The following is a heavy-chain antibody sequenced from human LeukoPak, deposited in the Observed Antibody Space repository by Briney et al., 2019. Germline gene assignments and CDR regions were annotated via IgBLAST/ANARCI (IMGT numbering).Heavy chain of an antibody. CDR2: IPYDGSNK. D-gene: IGHD2-2*01. Sequence: PGGSLRLSCAASGFTFSSYGMHWVRQAPGKGLEGVAVIPYDGSNKYYADSVKGRFTISRDNSKNTLYLQMNSLRAEDTAVYYCAKVRVPAVLYWCGMDVWGQGTTVTVSS. CDR1: GFTFSSYG. CDR3: AKVRVPAVLYWCGMDV. J-gene: IGHJ6*02. V-gene: IGHV3-30*18.